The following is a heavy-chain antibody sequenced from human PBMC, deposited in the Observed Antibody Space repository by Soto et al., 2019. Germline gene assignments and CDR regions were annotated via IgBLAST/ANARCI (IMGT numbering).Heavy chain of an antibody. CDR3: ARDPVVVVAATPGAFDI. D-gene: IGHD2-15*01. CDR2: ISAYNGNT. Sequence: GASVKLTCKDSGDTFTSYGISWVRQAPGQGLEWMGWISAYNGNTNYAQKLQGRVTMTTDTSTSTAYMELRSLRSDDTAVYYCARDPVVVVAATPGAFDIWGQGTMVTVSS. V-gene: IGHV1-18*01. J-gene: IGHJ3*02. CDR1: GDTFTSYG.